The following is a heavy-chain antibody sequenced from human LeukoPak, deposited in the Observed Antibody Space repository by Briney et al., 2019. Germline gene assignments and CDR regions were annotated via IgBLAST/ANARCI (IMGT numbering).Heavy chain of an antibody. Sequence: SETLSLTCTVSGGSISSSSYYWGWIRQPPGKGLEWIGSIYYSGSTYYNPSLKGRVTISVDTSKNQFSLKLSSVTAADTAVYYCASVRLEWLFRDNPLGQSFDYWGQGTLVTVSS. CDR2: IYYSGST. J-gene: IGHJ4*02. CDR1: GGSISSSSYY. D-gene: IGHD3-3*01. V-gene: IGHV4-39*01. CDR3: ASVRLEWLFRDNPLGQSFDY.